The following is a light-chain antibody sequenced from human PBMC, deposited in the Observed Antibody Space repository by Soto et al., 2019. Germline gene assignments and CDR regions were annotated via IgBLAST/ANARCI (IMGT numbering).Light chain of an antibody. V-gene: IGKV1-8*01. CDR3: QQFYNYPRM. CDR2: DAS. Sequence: AIRMTQSPSSFSASTGDRVSITCRATQDIGTYLAWYQQIPGKAPKLLIYDASTLQTGVPSRFSGSGSGTDFTLTISYLQPEDFGTYYCQQFYNYPRMFGQGTKVDIK. J-gene: IGKJ1*01. CDR1: QDIGTY.